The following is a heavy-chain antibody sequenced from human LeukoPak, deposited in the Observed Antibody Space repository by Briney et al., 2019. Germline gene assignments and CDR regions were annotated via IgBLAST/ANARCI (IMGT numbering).Heavy chain of an antibody. J-gene: IGHJ4*02. CDR2: INHSGST. D-gene: IGHD2-2*01. CDR3: ARRGVPAAPDY. V-gene: IGHV4-34*01. CDR1: GGSFSGYY. Sequence: SETLSLTCAVYGGSFSGYYWSWIRQPPGKGLEWIGEINHSGSTNYNPSLKSRVTISVDTSKNQFSLKLSSVTAADTAVYYCARRGVPAAPDYWGQGTLVTVSS.